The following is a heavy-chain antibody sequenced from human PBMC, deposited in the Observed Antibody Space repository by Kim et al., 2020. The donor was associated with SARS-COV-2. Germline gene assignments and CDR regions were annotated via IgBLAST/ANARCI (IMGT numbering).Heavy chain of an antibody. V-gene: IGHV3-53*01. J-gene: IGHJ4*02. CDR3: ARDGGYAYDSSGYRDY. D-gene: IGHD3-22*01. CDR2: IYSGGST. Sequence: GGSLRLSCAASGFTVSSNYMSWVRQAPGKGLEWVSVIYSGGSTYYADSVKGRFTISRDNSKNTLYLQMNSLRAEDTAVYYCARDGGYAYDSSGYRDYWGQGTLVTVSS. CDR1: GFTVSSNY.